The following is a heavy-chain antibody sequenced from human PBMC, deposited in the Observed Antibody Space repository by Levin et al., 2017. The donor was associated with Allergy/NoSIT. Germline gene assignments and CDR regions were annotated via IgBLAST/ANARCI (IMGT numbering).Heavy chain of an antibody. V-gene: IGHV1-2*02. Sequence: ASVKVSCKASGYTFTGYYMHWVRQAPGQGLEWMGWINPNSGGTNYAQKFQGRVTMTRDTSISTAYMELSRLRSDDTAVYYCARTGLDIVATTPDYWGQGTLVTVSS. J-gene: IGHJ4*02. CDR3: ARTGLDIVATTPDY. D-gene: IGHD5-12*01. CDR1: GYTFTGYY. CDR2: INPNSGGT.